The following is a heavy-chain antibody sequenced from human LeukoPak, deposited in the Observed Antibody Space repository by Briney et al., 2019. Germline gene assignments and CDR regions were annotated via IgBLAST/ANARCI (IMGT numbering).Heavy chain of an antibody. V-gene: IGHV3-48*01. CDR2: ISSSSSTI. Sequence: AGGSLRLSCAASGFTFSSYSMNWVRQAPGKWVEWVSYISSSSSTIYYADSVSGEFTISRDNAKNSLYLQMNSLRAADTAVYYCARLPVVPAAIIYYYYYYMDVWGKGTTVTVSS. J-gene: IGHJ6*03. D-gene: IGHD2-2*01. CDR1: GFTFSSYS. CDR3: ARLPVVPAAIIYYYYYYMDV.